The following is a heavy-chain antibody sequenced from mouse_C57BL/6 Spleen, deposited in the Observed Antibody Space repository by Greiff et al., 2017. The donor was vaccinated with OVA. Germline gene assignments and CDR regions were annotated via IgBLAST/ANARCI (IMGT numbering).Heavy chain of an antibody. CDR1: GFTFSDYY. Sequence: EVHLVESEGGLVQPGSSMKLSCTASGFTFSDYYMAWVRQVPEKGLEWVANINYDGSSTYSLDSLKSRFIFSRDNAKNILYLQMSSLKSEDTATYYCARVYGNYVRYFDYWGQGTTLTVSS. CDR3: ARVYGNYVRYFDY. V-gene: IGHV5-16*01. CDR2: INYDGSST. D-gene: IGHD2-10*02. J-gene: IGHJ2*01.